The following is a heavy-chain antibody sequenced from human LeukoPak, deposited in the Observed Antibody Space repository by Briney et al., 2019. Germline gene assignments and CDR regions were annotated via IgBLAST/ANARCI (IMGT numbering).Heavy chain of an antibody. D-gene: IGHD3-16*01. Sequence: GRSLRLSCAASGFTFSSYGMHWVRQAPGQGLEWVAVISFDGKNKYFADSVRGRFIISRDNSKDTLYLQMNSLRAEDTAVYYCAKDPTTYDYVWGSYGIDYWGQGTLVTVSS. J-gene: IGHJ4*02. CDR1: GFTFSSYG. CDR2: ISFDGKNK. CDR3: AKDPTTYDYVWGSYGIDY. V-gene: IGHV3-30*18.